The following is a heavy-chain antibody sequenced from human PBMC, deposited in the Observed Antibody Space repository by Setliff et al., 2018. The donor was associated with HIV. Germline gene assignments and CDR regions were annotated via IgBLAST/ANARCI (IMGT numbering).Heavy chain of an antibody. J-gene: IGHJ3*02. D-gene: IGHD3-22*01. Sequence: PGGSLRLSCAASGFSFSSYWMHWVRQAPGKGLVWVSRINSDGSSTSYADSVKGRFTISRDNAKNTLYLQMNSLRAEDTAVYYCAKDTRIVVVPDAFDIWGQGTMVTVSS. CDR2: INSDGSST. CDR1: GFSFSSYW. CDR3: AKDTRIVVVPDAFDI. V-gene: IGHV3-74*01.